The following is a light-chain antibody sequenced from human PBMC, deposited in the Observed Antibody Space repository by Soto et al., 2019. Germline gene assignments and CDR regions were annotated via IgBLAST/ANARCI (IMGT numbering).Light chain of an antibody. Sequence: EIVLTQSPCTLSWSAGERATLSCGASQSVSSSYLAWYQQKPGQAPRLLIYDASNRATGIPARFSGSGSATDFTLTISSLEPEDFAVYYCQQRSNWPLITFGQGTRLEIK. J-gene: IGKJ5*01. CDR1: QSVSSSY. V-gene: IGKV3D-20*02. CDR2: DAS. CDR3: QQRSNWPLIT.